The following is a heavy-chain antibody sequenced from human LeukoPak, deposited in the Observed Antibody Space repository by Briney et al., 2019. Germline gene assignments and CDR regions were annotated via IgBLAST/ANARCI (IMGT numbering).Heavy chain of an antibody. J-gene: IGHJ4*02. CDR3: ASRIVARLDQ. CDR1: GFAFSSYS. CDR2: ISSSSTYI. Sequence: PGGSLRLSCAASGFAFSSYSMNWVRQAPGKGLEWVSSISSSSTYIYYADSVKGRFTISRDNAKNSLYLQMNSLRAEDTAVYYCASRIVARLDQWGQGTLVTVSS. D-gene: IGHD6-6*01. V-gene: IGHV3-21*01.